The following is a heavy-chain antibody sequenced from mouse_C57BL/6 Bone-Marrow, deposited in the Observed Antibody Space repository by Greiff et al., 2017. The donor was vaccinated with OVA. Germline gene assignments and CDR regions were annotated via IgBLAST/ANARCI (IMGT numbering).Heavy chain of an antibody. CDR2: IDPSDSYT. CDR3: ARGFAY. CDR1: GYTFTSYW. Sequence: QVQLQQSGAELVKPGASVKLSCKASGYTFTSYWMQWVKQRPGQGLEWIGEIDPSDSYTNYNQKFKGKATLTVDTSSSTAYMQLSSLTSEDSAVYYCARGFAYWGQGTTLTVSS. J-gene: IGHJ2*01. V-gene: IGHV1-50*01.